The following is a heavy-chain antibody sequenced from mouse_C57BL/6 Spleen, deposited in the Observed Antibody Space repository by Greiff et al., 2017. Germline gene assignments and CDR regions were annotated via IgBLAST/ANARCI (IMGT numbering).Heavy chain of an antibody. J-gene: IGHJ4*01. V-gene: IGHV14-1*01. D-gene: IGHD1-1*01. Sequence: VQLKESGAELVRPGASVKLSCTASGFNFTDYYMHWVKQRPEQGLEWIGRIDPEDGDTEYAPKFQGKATMTADTSSNTAYLQLSILTSEDSAVYSCASSSTGVGEYDMDYWGQGTSVTVSS. CDR3: ASSSTGVGEYDMDY. CDR2: IDPEDGDT. CDR1: GFNFTDYY.